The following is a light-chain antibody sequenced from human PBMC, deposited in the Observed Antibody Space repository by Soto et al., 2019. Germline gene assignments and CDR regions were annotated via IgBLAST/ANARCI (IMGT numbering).Light chain of an antibody. V-gene: IGKV3-20*01. CDR3: QQYSSSHT. CDR2: GTS. CDR1: QSVSSSY. J-gene: IGKJ4*01. Sequence: EIVLTQSPGTLSLSPGERATLSCRASQSVSSSYLAWYQQKPGQAPRLLIYGTSSRATGIPDRFSGSGSGTDFTLTISRLEPEDFAVYYCQQYSSSHTFGGGTKVEIK.